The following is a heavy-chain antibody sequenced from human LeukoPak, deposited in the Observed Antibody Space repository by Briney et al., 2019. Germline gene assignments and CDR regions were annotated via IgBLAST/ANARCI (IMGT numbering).Heavy chain of an antibody. CDR3: TREPYYYYYMDV. Sequence: GASVKVSRKASADTFSGYYIHWVRQAPGQGREWMGWINPHNAGTKYAEKFQGRVTMTRDSSIHTAYMELSRLTSDDTAGYYCTREPYYYYYMDVWGEGTTVIVS. CDR1: ADTFSGYY. CDR2: INPHNAGT. V-gene: IGHV1-2*02. J-gene: IGHJ6*03.